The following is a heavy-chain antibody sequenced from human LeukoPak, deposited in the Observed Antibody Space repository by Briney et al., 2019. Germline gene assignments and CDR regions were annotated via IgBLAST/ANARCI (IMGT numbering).Heavy chain of an antibody. CDR1: GYTFTSYD. CDR2: MNPNSGNT. J-gene: IGHJ6*02. Sequence: ASVKVSCKASGYTFTSYDINWVRQATGQGPEWMGWMNPNSGNTGYAQKFQGRVTMTRNTSISTVHMELSSLRSEDTAVYYCARLLGIHYYYGMDVWGQGTTVTVSS. CDR3: ARLLGIHYYYGMDV. D-gene: IGHD7-27*01. V-gene: IGHV1-8*01.